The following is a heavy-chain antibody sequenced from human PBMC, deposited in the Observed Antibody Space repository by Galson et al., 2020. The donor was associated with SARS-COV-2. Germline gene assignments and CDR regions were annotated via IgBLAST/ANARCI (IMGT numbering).Heavy chain of an antibody. J-gene: IGHJ3*02. V-gene: IGHV2-70*01. Sequence: SGPTLVKPTQTLTLTCTFSGFSLSTGGMCVSWIRQPPGKALEWLALIDWDDDKYYSTSLKTRLTISKDTSKNQVVLTMTDMDPVDTATYYCARNQEETTSCSDAFDIWGQGTRVTVSS. D-gene: IGHD2-2*01. CDR1: GFSLSTGGMC. CDR2: IDWDDDK. CDR3: ARNQEETTSCSDAFDI.